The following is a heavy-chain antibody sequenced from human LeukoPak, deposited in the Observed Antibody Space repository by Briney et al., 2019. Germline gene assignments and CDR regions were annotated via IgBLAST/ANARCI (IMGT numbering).Heavy chain of an antibody. Sequence: PGGSLRLSCAASEFSSYSMNWVRQAPGKGLEWVSYISSSSSTIYYADSVKGRFTISRDNAKNSLYLQMNSLRAEDTAVYYCAKDPSVLRFLEWLPPDYYYYMDVWGKGTTVTVSS. CDR2: ISSSSSTI. D-gene: IGHD3-3*01. J-gene: IGHJ6*03. CDR1: EFSSYS. CDR3: AKDPSVLRFLEWLPPDYYYYMDV. V-gene: IGHV3-48*01.